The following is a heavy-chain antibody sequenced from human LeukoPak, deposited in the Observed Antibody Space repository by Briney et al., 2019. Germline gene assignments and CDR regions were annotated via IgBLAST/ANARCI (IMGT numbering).Heavy chain of an antibody. J-gene: IGHJ4*02. CDR1: GGSISSGSYY. Sequence: SQTLSLTCTVSGGSISSGSYYWSWIRQPAGKGLEWIGRIYTSGSTNYNPSLKSRVTISVDTSKNQFSLKLSSVTAADTAVYYCARESGPKGVVTTDYWGQGTLVTVSS. V-gene: IGHV4-61*02. CDR3: ARESGPKGVVTTDY. CDR2: IYTSGST. D-gene: IGHD3-22*01.